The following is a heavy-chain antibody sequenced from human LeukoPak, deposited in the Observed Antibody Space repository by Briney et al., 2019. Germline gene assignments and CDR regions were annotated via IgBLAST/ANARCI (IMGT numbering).Heavy chain of an antibody. Sequence: SETLSLTCTVSGGSISGYYWSWIRRPPGKGLEWIGFVHYSGSTNYNPSLKSRVTISVDTSKNQFSLKLNSVTAADTAVYYCARYRYSGYEFDYWGQGTLVTVSS. CDR3: ARYRYSGYEFDY. CDR2: VHYSGST. CDR1: GGSISGYY. D-gene: IGHD5-12*01. J-gene: IGHJ4*02. V-gene: IGHV4-59*01.